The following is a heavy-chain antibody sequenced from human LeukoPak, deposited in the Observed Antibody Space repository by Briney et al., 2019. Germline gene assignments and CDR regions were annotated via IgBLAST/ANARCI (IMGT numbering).Heavy chain of an antibody. V-gene: IGHV3-7*03. CDR3: AGKAYGMDV. CDR2: IKQDGSEK. Sequence: PGGSLRLSCAASGFTFSNYWMSWVRQAPGKGLEWVANIKQDGSEKYYVDSVKGRFTISRDDANYSLYLQMNSLRAEDTAVYYCAGKAYGMDVWGKGTTVTVSS. J-gene: IGHJ6*04. CDR1: GFTFSNYW.